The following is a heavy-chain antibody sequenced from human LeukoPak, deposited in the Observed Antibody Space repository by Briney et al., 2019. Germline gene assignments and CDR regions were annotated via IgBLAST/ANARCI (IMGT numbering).Heavy chain of an antibody. Sequence: SETLSLTCIVSGGSISSTDYYWGWIRQSPGKGLEWIGSVNYSGSTHYNASLRSRVTMSVDTSKNQFSQKLTSVTAADTAVYYCARLRGDYWGQGTLVTVSS. D-gene: IGHD3-10*01. CDR3: ARLRGDY. J-gene: IGHJ4*02. CDR2: VNYSGST. CDR1: GGSISSTDYY. V-gene: IGHV4-39*01.